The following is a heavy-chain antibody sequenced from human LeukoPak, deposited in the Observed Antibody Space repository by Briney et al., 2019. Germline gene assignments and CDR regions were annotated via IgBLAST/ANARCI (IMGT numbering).Heavy chain of an antibody. Sequence: ASVKVSCKASGYTFTSYDINWVRQATGQGLEWMGWMNPNSGNTGYAQKFQGRVTITRNTSISTAYMELSSLRSEDTAVYYCARQYSGSSWREIPDAFDIWGQGAMVTVSS. CDR3: ARQYSGSSWREIPDAFDI. D-gene: IGHD6-6*01. V-gene: IGHV1-8*03. CDR1: GYTFTSYD. CDR2: MNPNSGNT. J-gene: IGHJ3*02.